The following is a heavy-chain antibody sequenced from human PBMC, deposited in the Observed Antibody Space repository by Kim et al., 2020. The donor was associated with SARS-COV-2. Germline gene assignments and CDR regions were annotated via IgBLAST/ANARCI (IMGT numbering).Heavy chain of an antibody. V-gene: IGHV4-39*07. CDR3: ARFWSGRYPNN. Sequence: TYYNPSRRSRVTISVDTSKNQFSLKLSSVTAADTAVYYCARFWSGRYPNNWGQGTLVTVSS. J-gene: IGHJ4*02. CDR2: T. D-gene: IGHD3-3*01.